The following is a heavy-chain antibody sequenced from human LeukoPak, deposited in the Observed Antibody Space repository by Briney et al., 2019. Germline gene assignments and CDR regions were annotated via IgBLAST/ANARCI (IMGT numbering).Heavy chain of an antibody. CDR3: ARNPYSSGWFDP. V-gene: IGHV1-8*01. CDR2: MNPNSGNT. D-gene: IGHD6-19*01. J-gene: IGHJ5*02. CDR1: GYTFTSYD. Sequence: ASEKVSCKGSGYTFTSYDINWVRQATGQGLEWMGGMNPNSGNTGYAQKFQGRVTMTRNTSISTAYMELSSLRSDDTAVYYCARNPYSSGWFDPWGQGTLVTVSS.